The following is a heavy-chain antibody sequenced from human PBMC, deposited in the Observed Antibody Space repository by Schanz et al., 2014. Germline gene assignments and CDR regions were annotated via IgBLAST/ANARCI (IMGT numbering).Heavy chain of an antibody. CDR1: GFTFSTYW. Sequence: AQLLESGGGLVQPGGSLRLSCAASGFTFSTYWMHWVRQAPGKGLEWVALISYDGSSKNHADSVQGRFTISRDNAKNSLYLQMNSLRGEDTAVYYCASPALVQGLMPEYYFDYWGQGTLVAVSS. J-gene: IGHJ4*02. V-gene: IGHV3-30*03. D-gene: IGHD3-10*01. CDR2: ISYDGSSK. CDR3: ASPALVQGLMPEYYFDY.